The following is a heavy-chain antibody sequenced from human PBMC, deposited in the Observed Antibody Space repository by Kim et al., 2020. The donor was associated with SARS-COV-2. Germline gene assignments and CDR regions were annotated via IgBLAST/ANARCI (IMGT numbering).Heavy chain of an antibody. Sequence: GGSLRLSCAASGFTFSNAWMSWVRQAPGKGLEWVGRIKSKTDGGTTDYAAPVKGRFTISRDDSKNTLYLQMNSLKTEDAAVYYCTTLSYGDYGVEYFDLWGRGTLVSVSS. CDR3: TTLSYGDYGVEYFDL. V-gene: IGHV3-15*01. J-gene: IGHJ2*01. D-gene: IGHD4-17*01. CDR2: IKSKTDGGTT. CDR1: GFTFSNAW.